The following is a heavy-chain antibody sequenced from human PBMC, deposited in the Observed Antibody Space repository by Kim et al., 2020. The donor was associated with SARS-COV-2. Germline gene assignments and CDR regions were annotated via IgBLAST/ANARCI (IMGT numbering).Heavy chain of an antibody. D-gene: IGHD6-19*01. Sequence: EDSVKGRVTIARNNHRASLYRQMNSLRAEDTAVYYCAGVLTSGWSYFDYWGQGTLVTVSS. CDR3: AGVLTSGWSYFDY. V-gene: IGHV3-21*04. J-gene: IGHJ4*02.